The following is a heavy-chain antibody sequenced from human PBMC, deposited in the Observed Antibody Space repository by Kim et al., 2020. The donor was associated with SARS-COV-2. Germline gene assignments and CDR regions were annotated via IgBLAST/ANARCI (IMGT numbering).Heavy chain of an antibody. V-gene: IGHV3-66*01. CDR3: TTDHCGYDSCY. Sequence: GGSLRLSCAASGFSVSSTYMSWVRQAPGKRLEWVSVFYSTGSTFYADSVRGRFTISSDNSMNTLLLQMNSLRAEDTAVYYCTTDHCGYDSCYWGQGTLVTVSS. CDR2: FYSTGST. J-gene: IGHJ4*02. CDR1: GFSVSSTY. D-gene: IGHD5-12*01.